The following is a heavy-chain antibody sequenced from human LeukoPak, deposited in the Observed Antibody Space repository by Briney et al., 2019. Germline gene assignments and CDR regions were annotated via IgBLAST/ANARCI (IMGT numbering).Heavy chain of an antibody. V-gene: IGHV3-11*01. D-gene: IGHD5-18*01. J-gene: IGHJ4*02. Sequence: GGSLRLSCAVSGFTFSDYYMSWIRQAPGKGLEWVSYISSGGSTISHADSVKGRFTISRDNVENSLYLQMNSLRAEDTAVYYCARRETAGRCFDYWGQGTLVTVSS. CDR1: GFTFSDYY. CDR2: ISSGGSTI. CDR3: ARRETAGRCFDY.